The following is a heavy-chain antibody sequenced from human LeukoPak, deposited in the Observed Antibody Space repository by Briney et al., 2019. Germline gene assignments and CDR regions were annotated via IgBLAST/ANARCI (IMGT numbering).Heavy chain of an antibody. V-gene: IGHV3-66*01. J-gene: IGHJ4*02. D-gene: IGHD1-26*01. CDR1: GFTVSSNF. CDR3: AREDAGGTYSFDY. Sequence: GGSLRLSCAVSGFTVSSNFMSWVRQAPGKGPEWVSVIYTSGITYYADSVRGRYTISRDNSKNTLYLQMDSLTAEDTAVYYCAREDAGGTYSFDYWGQGTLVTVSS. CDR2: IYTSGIT.